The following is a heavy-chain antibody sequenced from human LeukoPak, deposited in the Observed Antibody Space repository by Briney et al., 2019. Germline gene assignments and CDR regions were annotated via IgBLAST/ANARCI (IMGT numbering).Heavy chain of an antibody. CDR2: INPNSGGT. D-gene: IGHD3-22*01. Sequence: ASVKVSCKASGYTFTGYYMHWVRQAPGQGLEWMGWINPNSGGTNYAQKFQDRVTMTRDTSITTAYMDMSRLRSDDTAVYYCAGTMIVENAFDIWGQGTMVTVSS. J-gene: IGHJ3*02. V-gene: IGHV1-2*02. CDR3: AGTMIVENAFDI. CDR1: GYTFTGYY.